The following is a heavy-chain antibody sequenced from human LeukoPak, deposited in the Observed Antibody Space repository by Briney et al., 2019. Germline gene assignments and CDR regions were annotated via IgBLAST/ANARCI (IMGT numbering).Heavy chain of an antibody. CDR3: ASVADY. D-gene: IGHD5/OR15-5a*01. Sequence: GGSLRLSCAASGFTFSSYGMHWVRQAPGKGLEWVSFIRYDESNKYYADSVKGRFTISRDTSKNTVYLQMNSLRSEDTAVYYCASVADYWGQGTLVTISS. CDR1: GFTFSSYG. J-gene: IGHJ4*02. V-gene: IGHV3-30*02. CDR2: IRYDESNK.